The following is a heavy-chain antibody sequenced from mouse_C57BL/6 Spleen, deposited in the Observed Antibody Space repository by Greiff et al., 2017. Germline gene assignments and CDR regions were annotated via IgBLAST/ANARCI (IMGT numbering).Heavy chain of an antibody. CDR3: ARDSSERDYAMYY. D-gene: IGHD1-1*01. CDR2: IKPNYGTT. J-gene: IGHJ4*01. Sequence: VQLQHSGPELVKPGASVKISCKASGYSFTDYDLNWVKQSNGKSLEWIGVIKPNYGTTNYHQKFKGKATLTVDQSSSTAYMQLNSLTSEDSSVYYCARDSSERDYAMYYWGHGTSVTSSS. CDR1: GYSFTDYD. V-gene: IGHV1-39*01.